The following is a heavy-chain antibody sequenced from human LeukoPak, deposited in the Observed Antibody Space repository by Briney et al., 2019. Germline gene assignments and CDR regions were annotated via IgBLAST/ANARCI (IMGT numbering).Heavy chain of an antibody. CDR3: ARVHSSGYYVSDY. D-gene: IGHD3-22*01. CDR2: IRMTSSTI. Sequence: GGSLRLSCAASGFTFSSYWMHWVRQAPGKGLEWVSYIRMTSSTINYADSVKGRFIISRDNAKNSLYLQMNSLRDEDTAVYYCARVHSSGYYVSDYWGQGTLVTVSS. J-gene: IGHJ4*02. CDR1: GFTFSSYW. V-gene: IGHV3-48*02.